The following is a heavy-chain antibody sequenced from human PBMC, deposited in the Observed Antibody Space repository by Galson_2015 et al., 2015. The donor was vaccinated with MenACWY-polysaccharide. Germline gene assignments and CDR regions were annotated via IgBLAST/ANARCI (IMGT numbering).Heavy chain of an antibody. CDR2: ISYDGSNK. D-gene: IGHD2/OR15-2a*01. CDR1: GFTFSSYA. J-gene: IGHJ6*02. CDR3: ARSYCDRTSCYGMDV. V-gene: IGHV3-30-3*01. Sequence: SLRLSCAPSGFTFSSYAMHWVRQAPGKGLEWVAVISYDGSNKYYADSVKGRFTISRDNSENTLYLQVSSLRAEDTAVYYCARSYCDRTSCYGMDVWGQGTTVPVSS.